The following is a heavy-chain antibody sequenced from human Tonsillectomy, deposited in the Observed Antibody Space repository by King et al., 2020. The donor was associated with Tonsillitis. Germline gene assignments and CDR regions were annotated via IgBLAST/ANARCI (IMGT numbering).Heavy chain of an antibody. J-gene: IGHJ4*02. CDR2: INHSGST. D-gene: IGHD3/OR15-3a*01. V-gene: IGHV4-34*01. Sequence: VQLQQWGAGLLKPSETLSLTCAVYGGSFSGYYWSWIRQPPGKGLEWIGEINHSGSTNYNPSLKSRVTISVDTSKNQFSLKLSSVTAADTAVYYCARGDFVYYFDYWGQGTLVTVSS. CDR3: ARGDFVYYFDY. CDR1: GGSFSGYY.